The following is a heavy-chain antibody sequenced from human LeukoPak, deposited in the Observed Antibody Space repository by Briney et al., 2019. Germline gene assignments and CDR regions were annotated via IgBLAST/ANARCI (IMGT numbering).Heavy chain of an antibody. D-gene: IGHD3-10*01. CDR1: GYTLTELS. V-gene: IGHV1-24*01. CDR3: ATDLLYYYGSGSNAEYFQH. J-gene: IGHJ1*01. CDR2: FDPEDGET. Sequence: GASVKVSCKVSGYTLTELSMHWVRQAPGKGLEWMGGFDPEDGETIYAQKFQGRVTMTEDTSTDTAYMELSSLRSEDTAVYYCATDLLYYYGSGSNAEYFQHWGQGTLVTVSS.